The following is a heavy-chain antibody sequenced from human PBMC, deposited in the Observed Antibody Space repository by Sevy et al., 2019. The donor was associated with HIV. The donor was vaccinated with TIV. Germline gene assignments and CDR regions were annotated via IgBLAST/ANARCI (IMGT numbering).Heavy chain of an antibody. CDR2: INHSGST. Sequence: SETLSLTCAVYGGSFSGYYWSWIRQPPGKGLEWIGEINHSGSTNYNPSLKSRVTISVDTSKNQFSLKLSSVTAADTAVYYCARLVGVGQLLGDYWGQGTLVTVSS. J-gene: IGHJ4*02. CDR1: GGSFSGYY. CDR3: ARLVGVGQLLGDY. D-gene: IGHD6-13*01. V-gene: IGHV4-34*01.